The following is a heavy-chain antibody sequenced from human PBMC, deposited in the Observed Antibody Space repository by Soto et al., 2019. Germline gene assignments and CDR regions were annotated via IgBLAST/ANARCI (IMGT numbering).Heavy chain of an antibody. CDR2: IYSSGSA. CDR3: ARDFDYVATGIFDY. D-gene: IGHD4-17*01. J-gene: IGHJ4*02. V-gene: IGHV4-4*07. Sequence: SETLSLTCTVSGGSIYTYSWTWLRQPAGKGLEWIGHIYSSGSANYNPSLKSRVSMSVDTSKNQFSLKLNSVTAADTAVYYCARDFDYVATGIFDYWGQGTLVTVSS. CDR1: GGSIYTYS.